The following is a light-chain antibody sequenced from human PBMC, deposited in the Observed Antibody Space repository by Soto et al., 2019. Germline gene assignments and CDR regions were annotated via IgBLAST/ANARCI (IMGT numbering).Light chain of an antibody. V-gene: IGKV1-39*01. J-gene: IGKJ4*01. CDR3: QQIYSAPLT. Sequence: DIQMTQSPSSLFASVGDSVTITCRASQTITTYLNWYRQKPGKAPKLLIYAASSLQSGVPSRFSGSGSETEFTLTISSLQPEDFATYFCQQIYSAPLTFGGGTKADIK. CDR2: AAS. CDR1: QTITTY.